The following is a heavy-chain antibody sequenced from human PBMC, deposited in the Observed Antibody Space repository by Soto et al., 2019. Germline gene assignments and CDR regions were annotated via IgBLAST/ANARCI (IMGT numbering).Heavy chain of an antibody. Sequence: QVQLVESGGGEVQPGRSLRLSCAASGITFSSYGMHWVRQAPGKGLEWVAVISFDGSNKYYVDSVKGRFTISRDNSKKTLYLQMNSLGPEDTAVYYCAKDAYTVAITFGYYYYMDVWGKGTTVTVSS. CDR1: GITFSSYG. CDR2: ISFDGSNK. D-gene: IGHD4-17*01. J-gene: IGHJ6*03. CDR3: AKDAYTVAITFGYYYYMDV. V-gene: IGHV3-30*18.